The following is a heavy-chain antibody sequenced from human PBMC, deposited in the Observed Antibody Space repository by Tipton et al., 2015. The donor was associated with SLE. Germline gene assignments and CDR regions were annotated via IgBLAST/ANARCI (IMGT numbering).Heavy chain of an antibody. CDR1: GFTFSTYG. CDR3: AKDVYYYGSGSYPDY. CDR2: IPYDGSKK. Sequence: SLRLSCAASGFTFSTYGMHWVRQAPGKGLEWVALIPYDGSKKYYADSVKGRFTISRDNSKNTLYLQMNSLRAEDTAVYYCAKDVYYYGSGSYPDYWGQGTLVTVSS. V-gene: IGHV3-30*18. D-gene: IGHD3-10*01. J-gene: IGHJ4*02.